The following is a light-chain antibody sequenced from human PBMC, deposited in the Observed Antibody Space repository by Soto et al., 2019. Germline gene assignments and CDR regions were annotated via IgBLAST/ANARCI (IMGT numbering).Light chain of an antibody. CDR2: EVS. CDR1: SSDVGGYDY. J-gene: IGLJ1*01. V-gene: IGLV2-14*01. Sequence: QSALTQPASVSGSPGQSITISCTVTSSDVGGYDYVSWYQLHPGKAPKLMVFEVSNRPSGVSYRFSGSKSGNTASLTISGLQAEDEADYFCSSYSISTAYLFGTGTKVTV. CDR3: SSYSISTAYL.